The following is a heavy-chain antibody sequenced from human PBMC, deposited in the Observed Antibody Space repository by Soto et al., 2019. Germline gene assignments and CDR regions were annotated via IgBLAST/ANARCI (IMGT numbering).Heavy chain of an antibody. CDR2: MNPNSGNT. D-gene: IGHD3-10*01. Sequence: QVQLVQSGAEVKKPGASVKVSCKASGYTFTSYDINWVRQATGHGLEWMGWMNPNSGNTGYAQKFQGRVTMTRNTSISTAYMELSSLRSEDTAVYYCARQKEILGVERNWFDPWGQGTLVTVSS. CDR1: GYTFTSYD. J-gene: IGHJ5*02. CDR3: ARQKEILGVERNWFDP. V-gene: IGHV1-8*01.